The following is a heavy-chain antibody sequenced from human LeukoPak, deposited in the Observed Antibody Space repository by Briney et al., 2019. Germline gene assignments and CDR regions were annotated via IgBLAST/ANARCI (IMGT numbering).Heavy chain of an antibody. CDR1: GGSFSSHD. D-gene: IGHD6-13*01. CDR2: ITPIFGTA. CDR3: ARQGSSSWYRYDAFDI. Sequence: GASVKVSCKASGGSFSSHDISWVRQAPGQGLEWMGGITPIFGTAVYAQKFQGRVTITAVESMSTAHMELSSLRSEDTAVYYCARQGSSSWYRYDAFDIWGQGTMVTVSS. V-gene: IGHV1-69*13. J-gene: IGHJ3*02.